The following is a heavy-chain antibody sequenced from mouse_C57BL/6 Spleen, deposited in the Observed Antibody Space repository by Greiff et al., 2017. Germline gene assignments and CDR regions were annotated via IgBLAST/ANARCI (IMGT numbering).Heavy chain of an antibody. CDR1: GYTFTSYW. Sequence: QVQLQQPGAELVKPGASVKMSCKASGYTFTSYWITWVKQRPGQGLEWIGDIYPGSGSTNYNEKFKSKATLTVDPAPSTASIQLGSLTSEDSAVYYCARSEDLVYPDWGQGTTLTVSS. J-gene: IGHJ2*01. CDR2: IYPGSGST. D-gene: IGHD2-10*02. V-gene: IGHV1-55*01. CDR3: ARSEDLVYPD.